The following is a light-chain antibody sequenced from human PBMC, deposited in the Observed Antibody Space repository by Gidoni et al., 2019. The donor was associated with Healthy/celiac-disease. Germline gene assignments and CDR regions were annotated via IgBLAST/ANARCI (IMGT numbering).Light chain of an antibody. J-gene: IGKJ5*01. CDR1: QSISSY. CDR2: AAS. V-gene: IGKV1-39*01. Sequence: DIQMTPSPSSLSASVGDRVTITCRASQSISSYLNWYQQKPGKAPKLLIYAASSLQSGVPSRFSGSGSGTDFTLTISSLQPEDFATYYCQQSDSTPSTFGQGTRLDIK. CDR3: QQSDSTPST.